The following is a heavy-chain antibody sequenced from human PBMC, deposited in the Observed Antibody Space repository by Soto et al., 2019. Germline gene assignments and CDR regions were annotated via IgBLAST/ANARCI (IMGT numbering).Heavy chain of an antibody. CDR1: GFSISSRYY. CDR3: ATGAGTDYCYYGMDV. J-gene: IGHJ6*02. V-gene: IGHV4-38-2*01. Sequence: SETLSLTCAVSGFSISSRYYWGWIRQPPGKGLEWIGSIYHSGSTYYNPSLKSRVTISIDTSKNQFSLKLNSVTAADTAVYYCATGAGTDYCYYGMDVWGQGTTVTVSS. CDR2: IYHSGST. D-gene: IGHD6-19*01.